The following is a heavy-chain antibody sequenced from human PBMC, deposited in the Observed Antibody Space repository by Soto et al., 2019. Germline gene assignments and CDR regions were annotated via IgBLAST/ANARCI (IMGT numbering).Heavy chain of an antibody. J-gene: IGHJ4*02. D-gene: IGHD3-10*01. CDR2: IIPIFGTA. CDR3: AREYYYDSGPLDY. CDR1: GGTFSSYA. Sequence: SVKVSCKASGGTFSSYAISWVRQAPGQGLEWMGGIIPIFGTANYAQKFQGRVTITADESTSTAYMELSSLRSEDTAVYYCAREYYYDSGPLDYWGQGTLVTVSS. V-gene: IGHV1-69*13.